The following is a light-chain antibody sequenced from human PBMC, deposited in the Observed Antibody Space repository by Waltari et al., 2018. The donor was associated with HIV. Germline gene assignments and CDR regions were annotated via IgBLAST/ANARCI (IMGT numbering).Light chain of an antibody. Sequence: QSVLTQPPSVSAAPGQKVTISCSGSGSNIWRNYVSWYQQLPGAAPKLLIYDNTERPSGIPDRFSGSKSGTSATLGITGLQTGDEADYYCGTWDSSLGGWVFGGGTKLAVL. V-gene: IGLV1-51*01. CDR2: DNT. CDR3: GTWDSSLGGWV. CDR1: GSNIWRNY. J-gene: IGLJ3*02.